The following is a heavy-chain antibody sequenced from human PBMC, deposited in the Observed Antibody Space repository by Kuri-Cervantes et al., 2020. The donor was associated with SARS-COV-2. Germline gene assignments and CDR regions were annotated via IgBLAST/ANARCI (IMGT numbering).Heavy chain of an antibody. CDR2: INHSGST. J-gene: IGHJ6*02. D-gene: IGHD2-2*01. V-gene: IGHV4-34*01. CDR3: VRQKFCSSSTCPMPNYYYYGMDV. CDR1: GGSFRGYY. Sequence: GSLRLSCAVYGGSFRGYYWSWIRQPPGKGLEWIGEINHSGSTNYNPSLKSRVTISVDTSKNQFSLKLSSVTAADTAVYYCVRQKFCSSSTCPMPNYYYYGMDVWGQGTTVTVSS.